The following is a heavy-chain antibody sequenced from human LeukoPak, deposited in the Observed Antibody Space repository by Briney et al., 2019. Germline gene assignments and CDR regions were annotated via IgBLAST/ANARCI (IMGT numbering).Heavy chain of an antibody. J-gene: IGHJ2*01. V-gene: IGHV4-4*07. Sequence: SETLSLTCTVSGGSFSSYYWTWVRQPAGKGLEWIGRIYNSGTTNYSPSLESRVTMSLDTSKNRFSLSLSSVTAADTAVYYCARDRLGATGHWRIDVWGRGTLVTVSS. CDR3: ARDRLGATGHWRIDV. D-gene: IGHD1-26*01. CDR1: GGSFSSYY. CDR2: IYNSGTT.